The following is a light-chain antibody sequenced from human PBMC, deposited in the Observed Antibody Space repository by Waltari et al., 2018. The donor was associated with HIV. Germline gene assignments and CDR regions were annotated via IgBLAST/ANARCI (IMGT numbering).Light chain of an antibody. CDR1: VPRSSC. J-gene: IGLJ2*01. CDR3: NSRDSSGNHVV. Sequence: SSELTQDPAVSVALGQTVRITCHGDVPRSSCASRYQQKPGQAPVLVIYGKNNRPSGIPDRFSGSSSGNTASLTITGAQAEDEADYYCNSRDSSGNHVVFGGGTKLTVL. V-gene: IGLV3-19*01. CDR2: GKN.